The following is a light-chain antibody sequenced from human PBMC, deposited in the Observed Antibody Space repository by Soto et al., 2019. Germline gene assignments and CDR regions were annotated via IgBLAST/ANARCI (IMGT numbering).Light chain of an antibody. V-gene: IGKV1-5*01. CDR1: QDITNY. CDR3: QQYNSYWT. J-gene: IGKJ1*01. Sequence: DIQMTQSPSSVSASVGDRLTIXXQASQDITNYLNWYQHKPGKAPKLLIYDAYSLESGVPSRFSGGGSGTEFTLTISSLQPDDFATYYCQQYNSYWTFGQGTKVDIK. CDR2: DAY.